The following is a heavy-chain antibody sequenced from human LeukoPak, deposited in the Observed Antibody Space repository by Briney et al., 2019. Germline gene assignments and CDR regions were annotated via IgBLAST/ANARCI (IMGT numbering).Heavy chain of an antibody. CDR3: ARTAMVPAAMHTWCFDL. V-gene: IGHV4-61*01. CDR2: IYYSGST. Sequence: SETLSLTCIVSGGSVSSDTYYWSWIRQPPGKGLECIGYIYYSGSTNYNPSLKSRITISVDTSKNQFSLKLSSVTAADTAMYYCARTAMVPAAMHTWCFDLWGRGTLVTVSS. D-gene: IGHD2-2*01. J-gene: IGHJ2*01. CDR1: GGSVSSDTYY.